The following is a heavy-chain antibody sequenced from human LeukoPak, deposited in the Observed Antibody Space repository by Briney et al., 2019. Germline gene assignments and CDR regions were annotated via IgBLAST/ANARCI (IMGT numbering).Heavy chain of an antibody. V-gene: IGHV4-39*01. CDR1: GGSISSSSYY. CDR2: IYYSGST. D-gene: IGHD3-10*01. Sequence: PSETLSLTCTVSGGSISSSSYYWGWIRQPPGKGLEWIGSIYYSGSTYYNPSLKSRVTISVDTSKNQFSLKLSSVTAADTAVYYCARSGFPDAFDIWGQGTMVTASS. CDR3: ARSGFPDAFDI. J-gene: IGHJ3*02.